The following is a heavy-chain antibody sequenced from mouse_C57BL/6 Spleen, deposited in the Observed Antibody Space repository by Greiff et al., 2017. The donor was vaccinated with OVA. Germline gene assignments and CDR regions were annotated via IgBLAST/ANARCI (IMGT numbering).Heavy chain of an antibody. D-gene: IGHD2-4*01. CDR3: ARYGYDYLGY. Sequence: QVQLKQPGAELVKPGASVKMSCKASGYTFTSYWITWVKQRPGQGLEWIGDIYPGSGSTNYNEKFKSKATLTVDTSSSTAYMQLSSLTSEDAAVYYCARYGYDYLGYWGQGTTLTVSS. CDR2: IYPGSGST. V-gene: IGHV1-55*01. J-gene: IGHJ2*01. CDR1: GYTFTSYW.